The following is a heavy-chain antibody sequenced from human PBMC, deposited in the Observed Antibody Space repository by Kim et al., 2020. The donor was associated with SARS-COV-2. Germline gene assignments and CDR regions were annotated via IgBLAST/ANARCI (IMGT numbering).Heavy chain of an antibody. V-gene: IGHV1-2*02. CDR2: T. CDR3: ARDQGILWWLH. D-gene: IGHD2-21*01. J-gene: IGHJ4*02. Sequence: TNYAQKFQGRVTMTRDTSISTAYMELSRLRSDDTAVYYCARDQGILWWLHWGQGTLVTVSS.